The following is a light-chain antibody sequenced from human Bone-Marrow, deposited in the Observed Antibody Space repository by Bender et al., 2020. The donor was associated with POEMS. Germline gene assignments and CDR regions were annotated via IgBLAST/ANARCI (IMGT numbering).Light chain of an antibody. Sequence: SYEVTQPPSVSVSPGQTASITCSGDDLGDKYVAWHQQKPGQSPVLVIYQDTKRPSGIPERFSGSNSGNTATLTISGTQAMDEADYYCQAWDTYSAIFGGGTKLTVL. J-gene: IGLJ2*01. CDR2: QDT. CDR3: QAWDTYSAI. CDR1: DLGDKY. V-gene: IGLV3-1*01.